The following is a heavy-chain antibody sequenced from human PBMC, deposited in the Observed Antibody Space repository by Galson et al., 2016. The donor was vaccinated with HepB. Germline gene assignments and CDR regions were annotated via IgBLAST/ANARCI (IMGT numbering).Heavy chain of an antibody. D-gene: IGHD3-22*01. J-gene: IGHJ4*02. CDR3: ARAARSGYSVFDY. V-gene: IGHV4-31*03. CDR2: IDYSGST. Sequence: TLSLTCTVSGGSISSIHYYWSWIRQHPGEGLEWIGHIDYSGSTYYNPSLKSGVTITRDTSKSQFFLTLSSVTAADTAVYYCARAARSGYSVFDYWGQGTLVTVSS. CDR1: GGSISSIHYY.